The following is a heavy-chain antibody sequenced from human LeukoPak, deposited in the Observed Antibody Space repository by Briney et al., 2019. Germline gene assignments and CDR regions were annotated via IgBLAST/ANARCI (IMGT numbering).Heavy chain of an antibody. D-gene: IGHD1-26*01. CDR1: GFTFSSYA. CDR2: ISGSGGST. J-gene: IGHJ4*02. V-gene: IGHV3-23*01. Sequence: GGSLRLSCAASGFTFSSYAMSWVRQAPGNGLEWVSAISGSGGSTYYADSVKGRFTISRDNSKNTLYLQMNSLRAEDTAVYYCAKGPDSGRYYDYWGQGTLVTVSS. CDR3: AKGPDSGRYYDY.